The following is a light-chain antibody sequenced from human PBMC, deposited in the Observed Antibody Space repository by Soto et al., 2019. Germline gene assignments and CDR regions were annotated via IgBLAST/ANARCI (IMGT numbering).Light chain of an antibody. CDR3: QKYKSAHLN. CDR2: ATS. CDR1: QPVNTW. J-gene: IGKJ4*01. V-gene: IGKV1-12*01. Sequence: DIQMTQSPSSVSASVGDKITITCRASQPVNTWLAWYQQKPGKAPNLLVHATSTLHRGAPSRFSGSGSGTDFSLTIRNLEPEDFDTYYCQKYKSAHLNFGGGTKV.